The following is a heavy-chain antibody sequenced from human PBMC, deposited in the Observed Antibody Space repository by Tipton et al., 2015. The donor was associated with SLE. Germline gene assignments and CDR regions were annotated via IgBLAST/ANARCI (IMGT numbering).Heavy chain of an antibody. J-gene: IGHJ4*02. D-gene: IGHD1-26*01. CDR1: GYSFTDYY. V-gene: IGHV1-2*02. CDR3: ARDRSGLLAWENDF. CDR2: INPDSGGR. Sequence: QVQLVQSGAEVKKPGASVKVSCKASGYSFTDYYMHWVRQAPGQGLEWMGWINPDSGGRNSAQKFQGRVTMTRDTSISTAYLELSSLTFDDTAVYYCARDRSGLLAWENDFWGQGTLVTVSS.